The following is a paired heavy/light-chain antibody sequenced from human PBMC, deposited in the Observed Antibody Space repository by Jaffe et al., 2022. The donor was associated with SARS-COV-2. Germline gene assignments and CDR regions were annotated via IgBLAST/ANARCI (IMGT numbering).Light chain of an antibody. J-gene: IGLJ1*01. V-gene: IGLV2-14*01. CDR1: SSDVGGYNY. CDR3: SSYTSSSTLLYV. Sequence: QSALTQPASVSGSPGQSITISCTGTSSDVGGYNYVSWYQQHPGKAPKLMIYDVSNRPSGVSNRFSGSKSGNTASLTISGLQAEDEADYYCSSYTSSSTLLYVFGTGTKVTVL. CDR2: DVS.
Heavy chain of an antibody. D-gene: IGHD3-10*01. Sequence: QLQLQESGPGLVKPSETLSLTCTVSGGSISSSSYYWGWIRQPPGKGLEWIGSIYYSGSTYYNPSLKSRVTISVDTSKNQFSLKLSSVTAADTAVYYCARPGVSGDFWSGPVLLWFGESLPPYAFDIWGQGTMVTVSS. CDR3: ARPGVSGDFWSGPVLLWFGESLPPYAFDI. CDR2: IYYSGST. CDR1: GGSISSSSYY. J-gene: IGHJ3*02. V-gene: IGHV4-39*01.